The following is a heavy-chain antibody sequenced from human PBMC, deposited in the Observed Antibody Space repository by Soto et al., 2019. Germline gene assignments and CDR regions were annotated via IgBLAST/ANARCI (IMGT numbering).Heavy chain of an antibody. V-gene: IGHV1-69*12. CDR2: IIPIFGTA. CDR1: GGTFSSYA. J-gene: IGHJ5*02. Sequence: QVQLVQSGAEVKTPGSSVKVSCKASGGTFSSYAISWVRQAPGQGLEWMGGIIPIFGTANYAQKFQGRVTITADESTSTTYRERSSLRSEDTAVYYCAREGYSSSWYGVRPGWFDPWGQGALVTVSS. D-gene: IGHD6-13*01. CDR3: AREGYSSSWYGVRPGWFDP.